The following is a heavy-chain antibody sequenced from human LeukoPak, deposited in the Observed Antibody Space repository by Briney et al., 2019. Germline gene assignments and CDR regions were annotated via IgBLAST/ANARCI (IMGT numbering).Heavy chain of an antibody. CDR2: IYTSGGT. Sequence: SETLSLTCTVSGGSMRSYYWSCIRQPAGKGLEWVGRIYTSGGTNYNPSLRSRVTVSVDTSKNQFSLKLNSVTAADTAVYYCARGQGIYGDYLFWGRGTLVTVSS. D-gene: IGHD4-17*01. J-gene: IGHJ4*02. CDR1: GGSMRSYY. CDR3: ARGQGIYGDYLF. V-gene: IGHV4-4*07.